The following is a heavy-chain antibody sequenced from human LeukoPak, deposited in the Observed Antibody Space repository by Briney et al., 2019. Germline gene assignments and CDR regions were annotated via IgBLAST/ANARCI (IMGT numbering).Heavy chain of an antibody. Sequence: SQTLSLACTVSGGSISSGNYYWSWIRQPAGKGLEWIGRIYTSGSTNYNPSLKSRVTISVDTSKNQFSLKLSSVTAADTAVYYCARNIPARPQDYWGQGTLVTVSS. CDR2: IYTSGST. J-gene: IGHJ4*02. D-gene: IGHD6-6*01. V-gene: IGHV4-61*02. CDR1: GGSISSGNYY. CDR3: ARNIPARPQDY.